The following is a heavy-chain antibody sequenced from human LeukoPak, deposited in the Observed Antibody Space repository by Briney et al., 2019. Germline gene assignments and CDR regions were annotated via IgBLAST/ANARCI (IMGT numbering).Heavy chain of an antibody. J-gene: IGHJ5*02. CDR1: GGSISSSSYY. V-gene: IGHV4-39*01. Sequence: PSETLSLTCTVSGGSISSSSYYWGWIRHPPGKGLEWIGSIYYSGSTYYNPSLKSRVTISVDTSKNQFSLKLSSVTAADTAVYYCARPAYYYDSSGPSWFDPWGQGTLVTVSS. D-gene: IGHD3-22*01. CDR2: IYYSGST. CDR3: ARPAYYYDSSGPSWFDP.